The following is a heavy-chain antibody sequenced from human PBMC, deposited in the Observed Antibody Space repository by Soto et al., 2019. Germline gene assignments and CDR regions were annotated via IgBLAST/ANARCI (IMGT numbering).Heavy chain of an antibody. CDR1: GGSISSGGYY. D-gene: IGHD3-10*01. J-gene: IGHJ5*02. CDR3: ARGRSGSYYSPSGGWFDP. Sequence: QVQLQESGPGLVKPSQTLSLTCTVSGGSISSGGYYWSWIRQHPGKGLEWIGYIYYSGSTYYNPSLKSRVTISADTSKNQFSLKLSSVTAADTAVYYCARGRSGSYYSPSGGWFDPWGQGTLVTVSS. CDR2: IYYSGST. V-gene: IGHV4-31*03.